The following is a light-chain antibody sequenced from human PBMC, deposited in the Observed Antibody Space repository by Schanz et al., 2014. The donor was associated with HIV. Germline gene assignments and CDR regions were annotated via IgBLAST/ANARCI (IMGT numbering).Light chain of an antibody. CDR2: GAS. V-gene: IGKV3D-15*01. J-gene: IGKJ1*01. CDR3: QQYNTWPRT. Sequence: EIVLTQSPATLSLSPGERATLSCRASQSVSSNLAWYQQKPGQAPRLLIYGASSRATGIPDRFSGSGSGTDFTLTISRLEPEDFAVYYCQQYNTWPRTFGQGTKVELK. CDR1: QSVSSN.